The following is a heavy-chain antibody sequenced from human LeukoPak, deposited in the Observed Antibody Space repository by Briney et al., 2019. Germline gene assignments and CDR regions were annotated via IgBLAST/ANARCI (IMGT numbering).Heavy chain of an antibody. CDR1: GFTFSDYY. D-gene: IGHD6-6*01. CDR2: ISSSGSTI. Sequence: PGGSLRLSCAAPGFTFSDYYMSWIRQAPGKGLEWVSYISSSGSTIYYADSVKGRFTISRDNAKNSLYLQMNSLRAEDTAVYYCTRLPQYSSSPGPGDYYYGMDVWGQGTTVTVSS. CDR3: TRLPQYSSSPGPGDYYYGMDV. V-gene: IGHV3-11*01. J-gene: IGHJ6*02.